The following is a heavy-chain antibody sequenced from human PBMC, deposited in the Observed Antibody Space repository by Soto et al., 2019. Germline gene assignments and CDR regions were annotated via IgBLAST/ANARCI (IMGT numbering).Heavy chain of an antibody. CDR1: GFTFSTYA. Sequence: VQLLESGGGLVQPGGSLRLSCAASGFTFSTYAMSWVRQAPGKGLEWVSGIYASGDPRYADSVQGRFTISRDDSKNKVYLQMNSLRVEDAAVYYCTRDWERAPEAFFDYWGKGTLVTVSS. J-gene: IGHJ4*02. CDR2: IYASGDP. V-gene: IGHV3-23*01. CDR3: TRDWERAPEAFFDY. D-gene: IGHD3-3*02.